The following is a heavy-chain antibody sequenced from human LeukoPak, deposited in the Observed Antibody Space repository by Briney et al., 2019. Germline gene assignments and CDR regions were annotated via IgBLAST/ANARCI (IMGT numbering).Heavy chain of an antibody. CDR2: INPSGGST. V-gene: IGHV1-46*01. J-gene: IGHJ4*02. CDR3: ARVGSGYDYYFDY. D-gene: IGHD5-12*01. Sequence: GASVKVSCKASGYTFTSYYMHWVRQAPGQGLEWMGIINPSGGSTSYAQKFQGRVTMTRDTSTSTVYMELSSLRSGDTAVYHCARVGSGYDYYFDYWGQGTLVTVSS. CDR1: GYTFTSYY.